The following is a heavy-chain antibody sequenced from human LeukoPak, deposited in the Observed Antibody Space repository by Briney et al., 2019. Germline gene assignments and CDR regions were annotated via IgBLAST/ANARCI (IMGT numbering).Heavy chain of an antibody. CDR3: ATTSGSYSSDAFDI. J-gene: IGHJ3*02. Sequence: ASVKVSCKVSGYTLTELSMHWVRQAPGKGLEWMGGFDPEDGGTIYAQKSQGRVTMTEDTSTDTAYMELSSLRSEDTAVYYCATTSGSYSSDAFDIWGQGTMVTVSS. CDR1: GYTLTELS. D-gene: IGHD1-26*01. V-gene: IGHV1-24*01. CDR2: FDPEDGGT.